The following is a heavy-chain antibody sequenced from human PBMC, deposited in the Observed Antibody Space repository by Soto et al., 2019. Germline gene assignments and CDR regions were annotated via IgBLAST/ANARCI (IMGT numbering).Heavy chain of an antibody. V-gene: IGHV3-23*01. CDR2: ISGSGGST. J-gene: IGHJ4*02. D-gene: IGHD2-21*02. CDR1: GFTFSSYA. Sequence: GGSLRLSCAASGFTFSSYAMSWVRQAPGKGLEWVSAISGSGGSTYYADSVKGRFTISRDNSKNTLYLQMNSLRAEDTAVYYCAKDENRGAYCGGDCQTPESDYWGQGTLVTVSS. CDR3: AKDENRGAYCGGDCQTPESDY.